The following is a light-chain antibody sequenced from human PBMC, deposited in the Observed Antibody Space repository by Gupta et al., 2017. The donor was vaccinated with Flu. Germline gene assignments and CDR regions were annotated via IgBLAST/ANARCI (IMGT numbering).Light chain of an antibody. V-gene: IGKV3-11*02. CDR2: DSF. J-gene: IGKJ2*01. CDR3: QQRTIRPPFT. CDR1: QDIGSH. Sequence: EIVLTQSPDTLAVSPGESAALTCSASQDIGSHLSWYQVKPGQAPRLLILDSFVRAAGVPASFSGSGSGRQLTLTIASVEPEDFAVYYCQQRTIRPPFTFGQGTKLEI.